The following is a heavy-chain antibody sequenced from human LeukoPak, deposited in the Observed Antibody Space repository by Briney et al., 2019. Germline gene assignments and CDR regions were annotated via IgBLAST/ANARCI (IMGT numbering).Heavy chain of an antibody. CDR1: GGSFSGYY. CDR2: INHSGST. CDR3: ARGSSSWLDYYIDV. D-gene: IGHD6-13*01. J-gene: IGHJ6*03. Sequence: SETLSLTCAVYGGSFSGYYWSWVRQPPGKGLECIGEINHSGSTNYNPSLKSRVTISVDTSKNQFSLRLTSVTAADTAVYYCARGSSSWLDYYIDVWAKGTTVTVSS. V-gene: IGHV4-34*01.